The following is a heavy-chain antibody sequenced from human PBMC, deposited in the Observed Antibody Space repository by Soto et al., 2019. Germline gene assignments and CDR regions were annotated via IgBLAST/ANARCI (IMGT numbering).Heavy chain of an antibody. J-gene: IGHJ6*02. Sequence: EVQLVESGGGLVQPGGSLRLSCAASGFTFSNYWMSWVRQAPGKGLGWVANIKQDRSERYYVDSVRGRFTISRDNAENSMYLQMNSLRAEDTAVYYCARDLHSYGMDVWGQGTTVTVSS. V-gene: IGHV3-7*03. CDR1: GFTFSNYW. CDR3: ARDLHSYGMDV. CDR2: IKQDRSER.